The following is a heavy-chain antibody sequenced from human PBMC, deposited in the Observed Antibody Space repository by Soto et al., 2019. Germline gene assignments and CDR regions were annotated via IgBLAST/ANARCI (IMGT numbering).Heavy chain of an antibody. CDR3: ARDVEWEHTGSFDI. V-gene: IGHV3-33*01. J-gene: IGHJ3*02. CDR2: IWYDGSNK. CDR1: GFTFSSYG. D-gene: IGHD1-26*01. Sequence: QVQLVESGGGVVQPGRSLRLSCAAAGFTFSSYGMHWVRQAPGKGLEWVAVIWYDGSNKYYADSVKGRFTISRDNSKNTLDLQMNSLRAEDTAVYYCARDVEWEHTGSFDIWGRGKMVTVSS.